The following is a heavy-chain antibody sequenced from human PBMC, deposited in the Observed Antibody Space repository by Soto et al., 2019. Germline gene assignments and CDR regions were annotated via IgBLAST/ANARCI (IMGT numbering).Heavy chain of an antibody. D-gene: IGHD2-15*01. Sequence: QITLKESGPTLVKPTQTLTLTCTFSGFSLNTSGVGVGWIRQPPGKALEWLALIFWDDDKRYSPFLKNRLTITKDTPRNHVVLTMTNMDPVDTATYFCAHDGGYCSGDTCHDWFDPWGQGTLVTVSS. CDR1: GFSLNTSGVG. CDR3: AHDGGYCSGDTCHDWFDP. CDR2: IFWDDDK. V-gene: IGHV2-5*02. J-gene: IGHJ5*02.